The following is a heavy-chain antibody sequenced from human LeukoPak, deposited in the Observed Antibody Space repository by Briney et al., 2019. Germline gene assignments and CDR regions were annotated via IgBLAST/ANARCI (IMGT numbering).Heavy chain of an antibody. CDR1: GFTFSSYG. V-gene: IGHV3-30*18. Sequence: PGGSLRLSCAASGFTFSSYGMHWVRQAPGKGLEWVAVISYDGSNKYYADSVKGRFTISRDNSKNTLYLQMNSLRAEDTAVYYCAKEGDYASFVDYWGQGTLVTVSS. J-gene: IGHJ4*02. CDR2: ISYDGSNK. CDR3: AKEGDYASFVDY. D-gene: IGHD4-17*01.